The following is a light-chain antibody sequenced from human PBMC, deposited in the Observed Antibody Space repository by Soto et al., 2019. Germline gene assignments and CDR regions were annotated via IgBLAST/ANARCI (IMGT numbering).Light chain of an antibody. Sequence: QSALTQPASVSGSPGQSITISCTGTSSDVGGYNYVSWYQQHPGKAPKLMIYEVSNRPSGVSNRFSGSKSGNTASLTISGLQAEDDADYYCSSYTSSSTPQVFGTGTKLTVL. J-gene: IGLJ1*01. V-gene: IGLV2-14*01. CDR3: SSYTSSSTPQV. CDR1: SSDVGGYNY. CDR2: EVS.